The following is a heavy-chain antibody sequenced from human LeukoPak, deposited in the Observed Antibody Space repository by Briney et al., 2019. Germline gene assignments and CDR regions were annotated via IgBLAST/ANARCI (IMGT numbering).Heavy chain of an antibody. Sequence: GGSLRLSCAASGLAFSDYWMHRVRQAPGKGPVWVSHINTDGTRTSYADSVKGRFTISRDNAKNTLSLQMDSLGTEDTAVYYCARELGVGVIGDAFDMWGQGTMVTVSS. CDR3: ARELGVGVIGDAFDM. CDR1: GLAFSDYW. J-gene: IGHJ3*02. CDR2: INTDGTRT. V-gene: IGHV3-74*01. D-gene: IGHD3-22*01.